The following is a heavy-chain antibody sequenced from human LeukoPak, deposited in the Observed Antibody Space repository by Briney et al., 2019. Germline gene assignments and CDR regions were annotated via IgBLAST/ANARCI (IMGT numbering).Heavy chain of an antibody. CDR2: FDPEDGET. Sequence: GASVKVSCKVSGYTLTELSMHWVRQAPGKGLEWMGGFDPEDGETIYARKFQGRVTMTEDTSTDTAYMELSSLRSEDTAVYYCAKDLFPRYCSGGSCPNWFDPWGQGTLVTVSS. J-gene: IGHJ5*02. CDR3: AKDLFPRYCSGGSCPNWFDP. D-gene: IGHD2-15*01. CDR1: GYTLTELS. V-gene: IGHV1-24*01.